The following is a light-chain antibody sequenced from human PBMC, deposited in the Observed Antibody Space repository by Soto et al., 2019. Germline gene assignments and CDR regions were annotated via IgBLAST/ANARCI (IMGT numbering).Light chain of an antibody. CDR3: QQYHMSPFT. V-gene: IGKV3-20*01. CDR1: QSITSGF. J-gene: IGKJ5*01. Sequence: ASQSITSGFLAWYQLKPGQAPRLLIFGASDTATGIPGRFSGSGSGTDFTLTISRLEPDDFAVYYCQQYHMSPFTFGQGTRLEIK. CDR2: GAS.